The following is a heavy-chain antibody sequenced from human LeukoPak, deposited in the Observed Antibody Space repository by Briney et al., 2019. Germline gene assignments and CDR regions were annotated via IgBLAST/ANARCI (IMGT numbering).Heavy chain of an antibody. J-gene: IGHJ6*03. CDR1: GGTFSSYA. CDR3: AREGSGWYVPSYMDV. Sequence: SVKVSCKASGGTFSSYAISWVRQAPEQGLDWMGIIIPIFGTANYAQKFQGRVTITAEKSTSTAYMELSSLRSEDTAVYYCAREGSGWYVPSYMDVWGKGNTVTVSS. CDR2: IIPIFGTA. V-gene: IGHV1-69*06. D-gene: IGHD6-19*01.